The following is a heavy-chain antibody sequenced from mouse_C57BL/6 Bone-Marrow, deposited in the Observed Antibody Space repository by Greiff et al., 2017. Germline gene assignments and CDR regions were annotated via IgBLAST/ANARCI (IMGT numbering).Heavy chain of an antibody. V-gene: IGHV1-26*01. CDR3: AYSYYAMDY. CDR2: INPNNGGT. J-gene: IGHJ4*01. Sequence: VQLQQSGPELVKPGASVKISCKASGYTFTDYYMNWVKQSHGKSLEWIGKINPNNGGTSYNQKFKGKATLTVEKSSSTAYMELRSLSSVDSSVYYCAYSYYAMDYWGQGTSVTVSS. CDR1: GYTFTDYY.